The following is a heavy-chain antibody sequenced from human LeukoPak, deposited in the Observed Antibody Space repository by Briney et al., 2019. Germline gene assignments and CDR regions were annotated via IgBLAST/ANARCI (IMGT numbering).Heavy chain of an antibody. V-gene: IGHV1-2*02. CDR2: INPNNGDT. CDR3: ARGYCTNAVCRTFDF. Sequence: GASVKVSCKASGYTFSGYYLHWMRQAPGEGLEWMGWINPNNGDTIYAQSFQGRVTMTRDTSISTAYMELSRLRSDDTAVYFCARGYCTNAVCRTFDFWGQGTLVTVSS. D-gene: IGHD2-8*01. J-gene: IGHJ4*02. CDR1: GYTFSGYY.